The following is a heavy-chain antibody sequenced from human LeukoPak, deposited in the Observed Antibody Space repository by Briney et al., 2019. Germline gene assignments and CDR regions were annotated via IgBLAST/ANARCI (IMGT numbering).Heavy chain of an antibody. D-gene: IGHD2-2*01. J-gene: IGHJ5*02. Sequence: GGSLRLSCAAPGFTFDDYGMSWVRQAPGKGLEWVSGINWNGGSTGYADSVKGRFTISRDNAKNSLYLQMNSLRAEDTALYHCARALGYCSSTSCYQGVAWFDPWGQGTLVTVSS. CDR1: GFTFDDYG. V-gene: IGHV3-20*01. CDR2: INWNGGST. CDR3: ARALGYCSSTSCYQGVAWFDP.